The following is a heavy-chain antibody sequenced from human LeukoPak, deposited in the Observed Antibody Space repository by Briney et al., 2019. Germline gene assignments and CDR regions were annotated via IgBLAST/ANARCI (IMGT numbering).Heavy chain of an antibody. CDR1: GFTFSSYW. D-gene: IGHD4-23*01. CDR2: ISGSGDST. V-gene: IGHV3-23*01. CDR3: AKSRDGGNYYYMDV. J-gene: IGHJ6*03. Sequence: GGSLRLSCAASGFTFSSYWMSWVRQAPGKGLEWVSAISGSGDSTYYADSVKGRFTISRDNSKHTLYLQMNSLRVEDTALYYCAKSRDGGNYYYMDVWGKGTTVIVSS.